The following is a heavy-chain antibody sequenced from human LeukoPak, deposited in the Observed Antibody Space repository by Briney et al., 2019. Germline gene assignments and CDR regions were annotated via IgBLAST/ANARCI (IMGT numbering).Heavy chain of an antibody. D-gene: IGHD3-16*01. Sequence: GGSLRLSCAASGFTVSSNYMSWVRQAPGKGLEWVSVIYSGGSTYYADSVKGRFTISRDNSKNTLYLQMNSLRPEDTAVYYCARALYRGYYFDYWGQGTLVTVSS. CDR2: IYSGGST. CDR3: ARALYRGYYFDY. CDR1: GFTVSSNY. V-gene: IGHV3-53*01. J-gene: IGHJ4*02.